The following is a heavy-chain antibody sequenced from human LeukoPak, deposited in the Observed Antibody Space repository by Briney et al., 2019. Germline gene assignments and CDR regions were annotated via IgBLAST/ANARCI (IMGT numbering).Heavy chain of an antibody. V-gene: IGHV4-39*07. Sequence: PSETLSLTCTVSGGSISSCSYYWVWIRQPPGQGLEWIGSIYYSGSTYYNPSLKSRVTISVDTSKNQFSLKLSSVTAADTAVYYCARVLGYYGSGSYSRDYFDYWGQGTLVTVSS. CDR1: GGSISSCSYY. J-gene: IGHJ4*02. D-gene: IGHD3-10*01. CDR3: ARVLGYYGSGSYSRDYFDY. CDR2: IYYSGST.